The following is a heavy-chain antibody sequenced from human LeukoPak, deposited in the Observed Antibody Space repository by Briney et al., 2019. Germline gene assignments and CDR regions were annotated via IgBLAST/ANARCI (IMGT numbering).Heavy chain of an antibody. CDR1: GFAFNNYG. Sequence: RAGRSLRLSCAVSGFAFNNYGIHYVRQAPGKGLEWVAVISDDGRHKNYADSVKGRFTISRDNSNNTLYLQMNSLRVEDTGVYYCAKDRETTASGTFDYWGQGTLVTVSS. V-gene: IGHV3-30*18. J-gene: IGHJ4*02. CDR3: AKDRETTASGTFDY. D-gene: IGHD6-13*01. CDR2: ISDDGRHK.